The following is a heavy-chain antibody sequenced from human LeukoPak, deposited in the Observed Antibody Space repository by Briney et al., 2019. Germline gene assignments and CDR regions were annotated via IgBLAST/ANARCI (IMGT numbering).Heavy chain of an antibody. V-gene: IGHV3-53*01. CDR3: ARDSLGMSTLDS. D-gene: IGHD5/OR15-5a*01. CDR1: GFTFSSYG. Sequence: GGSLRLSCAASGFTFSSYGMHWVRQAPGKGLEWVSVIYSGGSTYYADSVEGRFTISRDSSKNTLYLQMNSLRAEDTAVYYCARDSLGMSTLDSWGQGTLVTVSS. J-gene: IGHJ4*02. CDR2: IYSGGST.